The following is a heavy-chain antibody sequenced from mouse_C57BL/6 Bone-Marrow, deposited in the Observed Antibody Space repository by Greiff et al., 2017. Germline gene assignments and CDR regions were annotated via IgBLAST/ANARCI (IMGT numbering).Heavy chain of an antibody. CDR2: IDPENGDT. CDR1: GFNIKDAY. V-gene: IGHV14-4*01. CDR3: TCNYDWYFDV. Sequence: EVQVVESGAELVSPGASVKLSCTASGFNIKDAYMHWVKQRPEQGLEWIGWIDPENGDTEYASKFQGKATITADTSSNTAYLQLSSLTSEDTAVYYCTCNYDWYFDVWGRGTTVTVSS. D-gene: IGHD2-1*01. J-gene: IGHJ1*03.